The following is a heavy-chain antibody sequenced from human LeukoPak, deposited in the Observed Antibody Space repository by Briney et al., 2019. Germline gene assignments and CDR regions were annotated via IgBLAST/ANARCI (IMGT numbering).Heavy chain of an antibody. CDR1: GGSISSSSYY. Sequence: SETLSLTCTVSGGSISSSSYYWGWIRQPPGKGLEWIGSIYYSGSTYYNPSLKSRVTISVDTSKNQFSLKLSSVTAADTAVYHCAGGTFLTPDCWGQGTLVTVSS. CDR3: AGGTFLTPDC. D-gene: IGHD3-9*01. CDR2: IYYSGST. J-gene: IGHJ4*02. V-gene: IGHV4-39*07.